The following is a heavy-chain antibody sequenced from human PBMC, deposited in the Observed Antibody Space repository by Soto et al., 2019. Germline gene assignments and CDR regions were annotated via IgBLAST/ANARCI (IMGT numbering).Heavy chain of an antibody. CDR1: GDSISSGHYY. Sequence: QVQLQESGPGLVKPSQTLSLTCTVSGDSISSGHYYWSWIRQPPGKGLEWIGYINYSGSTYYSPSLKTRVTMSVDTSKNQFSLKLSSVNDADTAVYYCARDGCSGGTCYFRYWGQGILVTVSS. V-gene: IGHV4-30-4*01. D-gene: IGHD2-15*01. CDR3: ARDGCSGGTCYFRY. J-gene: IGHJ4*02. CDR2: INYSGST.